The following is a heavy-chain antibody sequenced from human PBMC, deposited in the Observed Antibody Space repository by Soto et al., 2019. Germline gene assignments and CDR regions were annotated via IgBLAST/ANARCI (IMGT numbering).Heavy chain of an antibody. Sequence: QVQLVESGGGVVQPGRSLRLSCAASGFTFSSYGMHWVRQAPGKGLEWVAVISYDGSNTYYADSVKGRFTISRDNSKNTLYLQLNSLRAEDTAVYYCAKVRYSSSWYYFDYWGQGTLVTVSS. CDR3: AKVRYSSSWYYFDY. D-gene: IGHD6-13*01. J-gene: IGHJ4*02. CDR2: ISYDGSNT. V-gene: IGHV3-30*18. CDR1: GFTFSSYG.